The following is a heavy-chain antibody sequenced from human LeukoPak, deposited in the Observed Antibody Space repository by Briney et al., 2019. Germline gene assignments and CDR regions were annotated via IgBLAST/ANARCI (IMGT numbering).Heavy chain of an antibody. CDR2: ITSNGGST. CDR3: ASETYYYGSGSYYKGQF. J-gene: IGHJ4*02. CDR1: GFTFSSYA. V-gene: IGHV3-23*01. D-gene: IGHD3-10*01. Sequence: GGSLRLSCAASGFTFSSYAMSWVRQAPGKGLEWVSAITSNGGSTYYADSVKGRFTVSRDNSKNTLYLQMNSLRAEDTAVYYCASETYYYGSGSYYKGQFWGQGTLVAVSS.